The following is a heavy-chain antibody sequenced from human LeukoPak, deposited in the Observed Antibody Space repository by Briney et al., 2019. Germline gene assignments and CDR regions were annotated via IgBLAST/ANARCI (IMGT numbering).Heavy chain of an antibody. CDR3: TTDLPYYYDSSGYYFDY. J-gene: IGHJ4*02. Sequence: GGSLRLSCAASGFPFSSYAMTWVRQAPGKGLEWVGRIKSKTDGGTTDYAAPVKGRFTISRDDSKNTLYLQMNSLKTEDTAVYYCTTDLPYYYDSSGYYFDYWGQGTLVTVSS. CDR2: IKSKTDGGTT. CDR1: GFPFSSYA. D-gene: IGHD3-22*01. V-gene: IGHV3-15*01.